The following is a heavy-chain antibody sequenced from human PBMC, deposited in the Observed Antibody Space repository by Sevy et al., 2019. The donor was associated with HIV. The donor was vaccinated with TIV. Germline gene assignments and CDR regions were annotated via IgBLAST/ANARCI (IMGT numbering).Heavy chain of an antibody. CDR3: ARALGMATFGQIRFDS. Sequence: SETLSLTCAVSSYSVDSDNYWGWIRQSPGKGLEWIGIIYRSGTTYYNPSLKSRVTISVDTSKNQFSLKLSSVTASDTAVYFCARALGMATFGQIRFDSWGQGTLVTVSS. V-gene: IGHV4-38-2*01. D-gene: IGHD5-12*01. CDR1: SYSVDSDNY. J-gene: IGHJ5*01. CDR2: IYRSGTT.